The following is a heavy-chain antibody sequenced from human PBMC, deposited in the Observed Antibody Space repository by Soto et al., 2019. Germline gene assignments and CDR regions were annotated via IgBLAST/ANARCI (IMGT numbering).Heavy chain of an antibody. CDR2: IDPNSGVT. D-gene: IGHD6-25*01. CDR1: GYTFTGYY. J-gene: IGHJ4*02. CDR3: ARKSPTGYRVCYGY. Sequence: ASVKVSCKASGYTFTGYYMHGVRQAPGQGLEWMGGIDPNSGVTNYAQKFQGRVTMTLDTSISTAYMELSRLRSDATAVYSCARKSPTGYRVCYGYWGQGTLVTVSS. V-gene: IGHV1-2*02.